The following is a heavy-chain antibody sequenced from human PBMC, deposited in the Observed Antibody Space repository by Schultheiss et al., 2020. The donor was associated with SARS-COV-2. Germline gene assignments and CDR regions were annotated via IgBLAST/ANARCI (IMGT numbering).Heavy chain of an antibody. J-gene: IGHJ6*02. CDR1: GFTFSSYA. D-gene: IGHD3-3*01. Sequence: GESLKISCAASGFTFSSYAMSWVRQAPGKGLEWVSAISGSGGSTYYADSVKGRFTISRDNAKNSLYLQMNSLRAEDTAVYYCARDSSSITIFGVVTRYGMDVWGQGTTVTVSS. V-gene: IGHV3-23*01. CDR2: ISGSGGST. CDR3: ARDSSSITIFGVVTRYGMDV.